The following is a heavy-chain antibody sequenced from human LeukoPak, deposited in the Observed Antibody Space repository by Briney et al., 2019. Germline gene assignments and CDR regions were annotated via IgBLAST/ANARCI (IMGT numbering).Heavy chain of an antibody. CDR2: IDWDGDK. J-gene: IGHJ4*02. Sequence: SGPTLVNPTQTLTLTCTFSGFSLSTSGMCVSWIRQPPGKALEWLARIDWDGDKWCSTSLKTRLTISKDTSKNQVVLTMTNMDPVDTATYYCARKGSAWNYFDYWGQGALVTVSS. CDR3: ARKGSAWNYFDY. V-gene: IGHV2-70*11. CDR1: GFSLSTSGMC. D-gene: IGHD6-19*01.